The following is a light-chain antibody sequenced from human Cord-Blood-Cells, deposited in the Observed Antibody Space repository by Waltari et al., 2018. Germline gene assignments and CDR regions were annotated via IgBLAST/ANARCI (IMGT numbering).Light chain of an antibody. CDR2: WAS. CDR3: QQYYSTPYT. CDR1: QSVLYSSNNKNY. V-gene: IGKV4-1*01. J-gene: IGKJ2*01. Sequence: DIVMTQSPDSLAVSLGERATINCKSSQSVLYSSNNKNYLAWYQQKPGQPPKLLIYWASTRESGVPDRVRGSGSGTDFTLTISSLQAEDVAVYYCQQYYSTPYTFGQGTKLEI.